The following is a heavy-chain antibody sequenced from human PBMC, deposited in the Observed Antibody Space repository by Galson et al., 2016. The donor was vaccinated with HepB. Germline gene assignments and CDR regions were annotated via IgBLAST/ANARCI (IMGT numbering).Heavy chain of an antibody. D-gene: IGHD3-9*01. CDR3: AVSMGGAFDWYDYLDY. CDR2: ISYDGNNR. V-gene: IGHV3-33*03. CDR1: GFTFNNYG. J-gene: IGHJ4*02. Sequence: SLRLSCATSGFTFNNYGINWVRQAPGKGLEWVAVISYDGNNRHYADAVKGRFTISRDNAESTLYLQMNSLRVEDTALYYCAVSMGGAFDWYDYLDYWGQETLVAVTS.